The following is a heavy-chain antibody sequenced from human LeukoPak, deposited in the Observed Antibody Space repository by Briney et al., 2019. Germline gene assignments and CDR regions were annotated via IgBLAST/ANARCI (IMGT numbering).Heavy chain of an antibody. D-gene: IGHD3-16*02. CDR1: GFTFSNYA. V-gene: IGHV3-23*01. CDR2: FTGSGGYT. Sequence: PGGSLRLSCAASGFTFSNYAMSWVRQAPGKGLEWVSAFTGSGGYTYYADSVKGRFTISRDNSKKTLDLQMNSLRVEDTAVYYCAKDKYLSRGYRAFDIWGQGTMVTVS. J-gene: IGHJ3*02. CDR3: AKDKYLSRGYRAFDI.